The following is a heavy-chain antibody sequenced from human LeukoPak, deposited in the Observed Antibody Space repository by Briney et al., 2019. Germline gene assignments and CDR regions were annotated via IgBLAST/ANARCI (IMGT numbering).Heavy chain of an antibody. D-gene: IGHD4-17*01. CDR1: GFTVSSNY. Sequence: GGSLRLSCAASGFTVSSNYMSWVRQAPGKGLEWVSVISTGGASTYYADSVKGRFTISRDNSRNTLFLHMNSLRAEDTAVYYCAKGGTTVATPSAYWGQGTLVTVSS. CDR3: AKGGTTVATPSAY. J-gene: IGHJ4*02. CDR2: ISTGGAST. V-gene: IGHV3-23*01.